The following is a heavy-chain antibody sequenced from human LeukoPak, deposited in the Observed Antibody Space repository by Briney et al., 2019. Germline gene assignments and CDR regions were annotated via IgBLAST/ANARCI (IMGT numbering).Heavy chain of an antibody. J-gene: IGHJ4*02. CDR3: ARSRLHARWYFDY. D-gene: IGHD4-11*01. CDR2: ISYDGSNT. Sequence: GGSLRLSCAASGFTFSSYGMHWVRQAPGKGLEWVTIISYDGSNTYYADSVKGRFTISRDNSKNTLYLQMNSLRAEDTAVYYCARSRLHARWYFDYWGQGTLVTVSS. V-gene: IGHV3-30*03. CDR1: GFTFSSYG.